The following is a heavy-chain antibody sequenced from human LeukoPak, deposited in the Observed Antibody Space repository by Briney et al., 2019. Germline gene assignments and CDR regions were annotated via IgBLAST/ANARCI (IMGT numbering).Heavy chain of an antibody. CDR1: GFTFSDYY. D-gene: IGHD6-13*01. CDR3: ARSDRIAAAIDY. J-gene: IGHJ4*02. V-gene: IGHV3-11*01. CDR2: ISSSGSTI. Sequence: GGSLRLSCAASGFTFSDYYMGWIRQAPGKGLEWVSYISSSGSTIYYADSVKGRFTISRDNAKNSLYLQMNSLRAEDTAVYYCARSDRIAAAIDYWGQGTLVIVSS.